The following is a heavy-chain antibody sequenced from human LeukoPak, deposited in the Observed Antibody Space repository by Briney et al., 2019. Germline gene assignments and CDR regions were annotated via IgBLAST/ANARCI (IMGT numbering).Heavy chain of an antibody. D-gene: IGHD5-24*01. CDR2: ISGSGGST. J-gene: IGHJ4*02. CDR3: AKRPRWLQFHY. V-gene: IGHV3-23*01. Sequence: GGSLRLSCAASGFTFSTYVMSWVRQAPGKGLEWVSAISGSGGSTYYADSVKGRFTISRDNSKNTLYLQMNSLGADDTAVYYCAKRPRWLQFHYWGQGTLVTVSS. CDR1: GFTFSTYV.